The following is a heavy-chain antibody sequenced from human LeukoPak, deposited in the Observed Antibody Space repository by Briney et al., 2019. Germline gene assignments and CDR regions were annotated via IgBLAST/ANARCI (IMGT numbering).Heavy chain of an antibody. Sequence: GGSLRLSCAASGFTFSRYWMQWVRQAPGKGLVWVSYIVSDGSSTTYADSVKGRFTTSRDNAKNTLYLQMNSLRAEDTAVYYCVRDNYGVDYWGQGTLVTVSS. CDR3: VRDNYGVDY. J-gene: IGHJ4*02. CDR1: GFTFSRYW. D-gene: IGHD3-10*01. V-gene: IGHV3-74*03. CDR2: IVSDGSST.